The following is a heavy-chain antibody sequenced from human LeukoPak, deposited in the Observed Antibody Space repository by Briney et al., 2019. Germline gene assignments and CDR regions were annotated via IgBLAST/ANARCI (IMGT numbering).Heavy chain of an antibody. J-gene: IGHJ2*01. CDR2: ISGSGGST. CDR3: ANYGSGWYFDL. D-gene: IGHD6-19*01. V-gene: IGHV3-23*01. Sequence: GGSLRLSCAASGFTFSNYAMSWVRQAPGKGLEWVSAISGSGGSTYYADSVKGRFTISRDNSKNTLYLQMNSLRAEDTAVYYCANYGSGWYFDLWGRGTLVTVSS. CDR1: GFTFSNYA.